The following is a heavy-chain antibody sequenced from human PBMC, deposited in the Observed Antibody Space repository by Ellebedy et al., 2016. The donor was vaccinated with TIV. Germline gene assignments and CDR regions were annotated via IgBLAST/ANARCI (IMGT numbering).Heavy chain of an antibody. Sequence: MPSETLSLTCSVSGGSISSYYWTWIRQTPGKGLEWIGHINYSGSTNYNPSLKSRVPISVDTSKNQFSLRLGSVTAEDMAVYYCARHGLFDTLTGYYDYYYFGMDVWGQGTTVTVSS. CDR2: INYSGST. D-gene: IGHD3-9*01. CDR3: ARHGLFDTLTGYYDYYYFGMDV. CDR1: GGSISSYY. J-gene: IGHJ6*02. V-gene: IGHV4-59*08.